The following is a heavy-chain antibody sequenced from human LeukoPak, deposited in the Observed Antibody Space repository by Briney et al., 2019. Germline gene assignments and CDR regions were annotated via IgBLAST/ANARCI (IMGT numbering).Heavy chain of an antibody. CDR2: ISSSSSYI. J-gene: IGHJ4*02. V-gene: IGHV3-21*01. CDR1: GLTFSSRS. CDR3: ARGASRADY. Sequence: GGSLRLSCAASGLTFSSRSMNWVRQAPGKRPEWVSSISSSSSYIYYADSVKGRFTISRDNAKNSLYLQMNSLRAEDTALYYCARGASRADYWGQGTLVTVSS.